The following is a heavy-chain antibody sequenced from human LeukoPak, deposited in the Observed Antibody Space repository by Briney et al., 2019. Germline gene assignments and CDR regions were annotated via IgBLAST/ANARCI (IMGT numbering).Heavy chain of an antibody. V-gene: IGHV3-72*01. CDR3: VRGLNSFDL. CDR1: GFSFSDHY. J-gene: IGHJ4*02. CDR2: SRIKADGYIT. Sequence: PGGSLRLSCAVSGFSFSDHYLDWVRQTPGRGLEWVGRSRIKADGYITQYAASVKDRFTISRDESKDLLHLQMNSLKTEDTAVYYCVRGLNSFDLWGQGTPVTVSS.